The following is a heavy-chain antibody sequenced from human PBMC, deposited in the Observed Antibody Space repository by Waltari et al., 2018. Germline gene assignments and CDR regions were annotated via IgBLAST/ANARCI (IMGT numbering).Heavy chain of an antibody. CDR3: ARHRSGHAWFDP. CDR2: INSSGNT. CDR1: GASINNNMFS. V-gene: IGHV4-39*01. Sequence: QRQEVRPGVVKRTATRSPTCTVSGASINNNMFSWAWIRQPPVKGLECIGLINSSGNTFYTVSLKSRVTLSIDTTKVQSSLQPTSVTAADTAMYYCARHRSGHAWFDPWGRGTLVTVSS. J-gene: IGHJ5*02.